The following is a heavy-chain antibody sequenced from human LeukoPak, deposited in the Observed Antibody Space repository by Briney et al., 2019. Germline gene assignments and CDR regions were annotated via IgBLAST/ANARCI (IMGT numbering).Heavy chain of an antibody. Sequence: GGSLRLSCAASGFTFSSYDMNWVRQAPGKGLEWVSYISNSGDTIYYADSVKGRFTISRDNAKKSLYLQMNSMRAEDTAVYYCATEPPLGGTSSYYFNYWGQGTVVTVSS. CDR1: GFTFSSYD. J-gene: IGHJ4*02. D-gene: IGHD4-23*01. V-gene: IGHV3-48*03. CDR3: ATEPPLGGTSSYYFNY. CDR2: ISNSGDTI.